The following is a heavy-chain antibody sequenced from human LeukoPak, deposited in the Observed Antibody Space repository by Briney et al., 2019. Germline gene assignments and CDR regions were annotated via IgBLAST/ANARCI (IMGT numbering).Heavy chain of an antibody. CDR1: GCTFSGHY. CDR2: IRNEGHSITT. V-gene: IGHV3-72*01. D-gene: IGHD5-12*01. CDR3: GRVLDSGENYKTDY. Sequence: GGSLRLSCTASGCTFSGHYMEWVRRAPGKGLEWVGRIRNEGHSITTEYAASVKGSFTISRDDSRNSLYLQMYSLKPEDTAVYCCGRVLDSGENYKTDYWGQGTQVSVSS. J-gene: IGHJ4*02.